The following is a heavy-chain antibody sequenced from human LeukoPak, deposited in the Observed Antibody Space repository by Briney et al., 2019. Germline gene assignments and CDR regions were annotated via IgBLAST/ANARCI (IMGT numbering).Heavy chain of an antibody. CDR2: IYYSGST. J-gene: IGHJ4*02. V-gene: IGHV4-59*08. CDR3: ARLYHTHFDY. Sequence: SETLSLNCTVSGGSISSYYWSWIRQPPGKGLEWIGYIYYSGSTNYNPSLKSRVTISVDTSKNQFSLKLSSVTAADTAVYYCARLYHTHFDYWGQGTLVTVSS. D-gene: IGHD2-2*01. CDR1: GGSISSYY.